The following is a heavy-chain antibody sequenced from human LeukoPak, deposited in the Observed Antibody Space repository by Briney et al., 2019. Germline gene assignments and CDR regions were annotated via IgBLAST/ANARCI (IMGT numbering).Heavy chain of an antibody. D-gene: IGHD6-19*01. J-gene: IGHJ4*02. Sequence: GGSLRLSCTASRFTFSNSAMYWVRQAPEKGLEFVSVISTNGDRTYYADSVKGRFTISRDNSKNTLYLQMGSLRADDMAVYYCARGVAISSSGWYDTFDYWGQGALVTVSS. CDR2: ISTNGDRT. CDR3: ARGVAISSSGWYDTFDY. V-gene: IGHV3-64*02. CDR1: RFTFSNSA.